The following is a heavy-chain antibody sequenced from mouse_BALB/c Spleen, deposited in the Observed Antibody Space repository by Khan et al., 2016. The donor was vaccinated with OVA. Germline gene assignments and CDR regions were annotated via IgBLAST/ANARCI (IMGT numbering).Heavy chain of an antibody. D-gene: IGHD1-1*01. J-gene: IGHJ2*01. V-gene: IGHV3-2*02. CDR2: ISYSGVT. CDR1: GYSITSGYA. Sequence: EVELVESGPGLVKPSQSLSLTCTVTGYSITSGYAWNWIRQFPGNKLEWMGYISYSGVTSYTPSLKSRISITRDTSKNPFFLQLTYVTTEDTATYYCARGNYYGYYFDYWGQGTTLTVSS. CDR3: ARGNYYGYYFDY.